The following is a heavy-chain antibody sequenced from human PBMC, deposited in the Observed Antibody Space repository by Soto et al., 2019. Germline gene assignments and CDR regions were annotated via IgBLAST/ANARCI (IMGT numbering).Heavy chain of an antibody. Sequence: SETLSLTCTVSGGSFNSYYWSWIRQPPGKGLEWIGYVFYTGSTNYNPSLTSRVTMSVDTSKSQFSLKLSSVTAADTAVYYCARDLGSGSYYGLDVWGRGTTVTVSS. J-gene: IGHJ6*02. CDR3: ARDLGSGSYYGLDV. CDR1: GGSFNSYY. V-gene: IGHV4-59*01. CDR2: VFYTGST. D-gene: IGHD1-26*01.